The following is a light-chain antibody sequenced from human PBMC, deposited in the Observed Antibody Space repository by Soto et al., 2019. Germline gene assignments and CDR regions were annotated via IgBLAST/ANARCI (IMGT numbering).Light chain of an antibody. J-gene: IGKJ1*01. CDR1: QRISNF. V-gene: IGKV1-39*01. Sequence: DIQMTQSPSSLSSSVGDRVTITCRASQRISNFLNWYQQKPGKAPKLLIYAASSLQSGVPSRFSGSGSGTDFFLTSSGLQPEDFANYYCQHSYRDPWTFGQGTKVESK. CDR2: AAS. CDR3: QHSYRDPWT.